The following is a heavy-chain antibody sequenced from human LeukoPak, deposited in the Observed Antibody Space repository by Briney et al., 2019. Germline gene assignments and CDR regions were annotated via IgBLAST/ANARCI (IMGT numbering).Heavy chain of an antibody. D-gene: IGHD3-10*01. CDR3: ARERITMVRGVSQNWFDP. Sequence: SVKVSCKASGGTFSSYAISWVRQAPGQGLEWMGRIIPVLGIANYAQKFQGRVTMTRDTSTSTVYMELSSLRSEDTAVYYCARERITMVRGVSQNWFDPWGQGTLVTVSS. J-gene: IGHJ5*02. CDR1: GGTFSSYA. CDR2: IIPVLGIA. V-gene: IGHV1-69*04.